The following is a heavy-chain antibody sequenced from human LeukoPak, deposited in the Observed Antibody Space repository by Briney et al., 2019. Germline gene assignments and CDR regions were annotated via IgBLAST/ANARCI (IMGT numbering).Heavy chain of an antibody. J-gene: IGHJ4*02. CDR2: INPNSGGT. CDR3: ARDLPYYDILTGHPTRNFDY. CDR1: GGTFSSYA. V-gene: IGHV1-2*02. Sequence: ASVKVSCKASGGTFSSYAISWVRQAPGQGLEWMGWINPNSGGTNYAQKFQGRVTMTRDTSISTAYMELSRLRSDDTAVYYCARDLPYYDILTGHPTRNFDYWGRGTLVTVSS. D-gene: IGHD3-9*01.